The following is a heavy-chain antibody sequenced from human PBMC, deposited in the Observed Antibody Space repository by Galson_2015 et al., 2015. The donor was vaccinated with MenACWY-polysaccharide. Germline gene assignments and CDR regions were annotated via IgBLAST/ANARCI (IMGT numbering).Heavy chain of an antibody. CDR2: IYWDDDK. Sequence: PALVKPTQTLTLTCTFSGFSLSTSGVGVGWIRQPPGKALEWLGMIYWDDDKRYSPSLRRRLTITKDTAKNQVVLTMTNMDPVDTATYYCAHRPVYDTTGRAFDIWGLGTMVTVSS. CDR1: GFSLSTSGVG. D-gene: IGHD3-22*01. CDR3: AHRPVYDTTGRAFDI. J-gene: IGHJ3*02. V-gene: IGHV2-5*02.